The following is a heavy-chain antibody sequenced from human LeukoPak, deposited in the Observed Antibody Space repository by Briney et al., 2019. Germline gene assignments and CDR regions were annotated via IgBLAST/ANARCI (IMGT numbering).Heavy chain of an antibody. CDR2: IYTSGST. V-gene: IGHV4-61*02. Sequence: NPSETLSLTCTVSGGSISSGSYYWSWIRQPAGKGLEWIGRIYTSGSTNYNPSLKSRVTISVDTSKNQFSLKLSSVTAADTAVYYCARAAAGYYFYYYMGVWGKGTTVTISS. CDR3: ARAAAGYYFYYYMGV. D-gene: IGHD6-13*01. CDR1: GGSISSGSYY. J-gene: IGHJ6*03.